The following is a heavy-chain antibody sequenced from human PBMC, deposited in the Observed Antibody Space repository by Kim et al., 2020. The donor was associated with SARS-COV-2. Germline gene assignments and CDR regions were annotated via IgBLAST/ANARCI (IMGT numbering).Heavy chain of an antibody. CDR3: LGGLGWLRDF. CDR1: GFTFSDYF. D-gene: IGHD4-17*01. V-gene: IGHV3-7*01. J-gene: IGHJ4*02. Sequence: GGSLRLSCAVSGFTFSDYFMGWVRQAPGKGLEWVANIDQDGNEKNYVDSVKGRFTISRDNSKSSLYLQMHSLRADDTAVYYCLGGLGWLRDFWGERPLVTLSS. CDR2: IDQDGNEK.